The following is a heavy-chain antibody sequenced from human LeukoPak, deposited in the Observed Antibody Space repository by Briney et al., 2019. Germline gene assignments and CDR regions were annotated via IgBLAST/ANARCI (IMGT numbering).Heavy chain of an antibody. CDR3: ARDSSSYGAFDI. Sequence: GASVKVSCKASGYTFTGYYMHWVRQATGQGLEWMGWMNPNSGNTGYAQKFQGRVTMTRNTSISTAYMELSSLRSEDTAVYYCARDSSSYGAFDIWGQGTMVTVSS. CDR2: MNPNSGNT. D-gene: IGHD6-13*01. J-gene: IGHJ3*02. V-gene: IGHV1-8*02. CDR1: GYTFTGYY.